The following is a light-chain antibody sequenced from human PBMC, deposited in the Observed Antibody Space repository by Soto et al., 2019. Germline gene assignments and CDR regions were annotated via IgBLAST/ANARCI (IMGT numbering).Light chain of an antibody. CDR1: QNISSW. J-gene: IGKJ4*01. V-gene: IGKV1-5*01. CDR3: QQYDEYPLT. Sequence: DIQMTQSPSTLSASVGDRVTITCRASQNISSWLAWYQQRPGKVPNLLIWDTSKLQSGVPSRFSGSGSGTEFTLTIASLQRDDFATYWCQQYDEYPLTFGGGTKVELK. CDR2: DTS.